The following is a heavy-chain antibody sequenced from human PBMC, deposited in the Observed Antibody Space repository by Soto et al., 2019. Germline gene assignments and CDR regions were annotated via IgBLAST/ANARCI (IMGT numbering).Heavy chain of an antibody. CDR3: ARHPDIVATSTDY. CDR1: GYSFTSYW. J-gene: IGHJ4*02. D-gene: IGHD5-12*01. CDR2: IYPGDSDT. Sequence: GESLKISCNGSGYSFTSYWIGWVRQMPGKGLEWMGIIYPGDSDTRYSPSFQGQVTISADKSISTAYLQWSSLKASDTAMYYCARHPDIVATSTDYWAQGTLVTVSS. V-gene: IGHV5-51*01.